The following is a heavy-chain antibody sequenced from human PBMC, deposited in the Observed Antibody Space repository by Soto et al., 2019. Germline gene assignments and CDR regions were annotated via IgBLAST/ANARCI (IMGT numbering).Heavy chain of an antibody. Sequence: GGSLRLSCAASGFTVSSYVMHWVRQAPGKGLEWVAIISYDGSHKYYADSVKGRFTISRDNSKNTLYLQMNSLRVEDSAIYYCAKGSSSSCYGNCEYWGPGTLVTVSS. V-gene: IGHV3-30*18. J-gene: IGHJ4*02. CDR1: GFTVSSYV. D-gene: IGHD2-2*01. CDR2: ISYDGSHK. CDR3: AKGSSSSCYGNCEY.